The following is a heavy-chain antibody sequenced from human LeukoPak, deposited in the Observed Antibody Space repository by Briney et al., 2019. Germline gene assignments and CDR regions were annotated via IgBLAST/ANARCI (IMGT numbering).Heavy chain of an antibody. CDR3: ARGGKAARLRAMDLLDP. CDR2: INHSGST. CDR1: GGSFSGYY. J-gene: IGHJ5*02. Sequence: PSETLSLTCAVYGGSFSGYYWSSIRQPPGKGLEWIGEINHSGSTNYNPSLKSRVTISVDTSKNQFSLKLSSVTAADTAVYYCARGGKAARLRAMDLLDPWGQGTLVTVSS. V-gene: IGHV4-34*01. D-gene: IGHD6-6*01.